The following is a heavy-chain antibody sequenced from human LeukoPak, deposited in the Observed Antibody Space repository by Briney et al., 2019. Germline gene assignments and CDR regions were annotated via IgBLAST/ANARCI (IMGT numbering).Heavy chain of an antibody. D-gene: IGHD3-22*01. CDR3: ARDLGQYYDTSDNWFDP. Sequence: GGSLRLSCAASGFTFSDYYVSWIRQAPGKGLEWVSYISSSGSTIYYADSVKGRFTNSRDNAKNSLYLQMNSLRAEDTAVYYCARDLGQYYDTSDNWFDPWGQGTLVTVSS. CDR2: ISSSGSTI. V-gene: IGHV3-11*04. CDR1: GFTFSDYY. J-gene: IGHJ5*02.